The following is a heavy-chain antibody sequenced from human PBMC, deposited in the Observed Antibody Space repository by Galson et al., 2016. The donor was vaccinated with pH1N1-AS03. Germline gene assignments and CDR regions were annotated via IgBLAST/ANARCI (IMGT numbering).Heavy chain of an antibody. V-gene: IGHV3-64*01. J-gene: IGHJ4*02. CDR1: GFTFSDYA. CDR3: ARRRSYYDFWSGYSDY. CDR2: ISSDASGT. Sequence: SLRLSCAASGFTFSDYAMHWVRQAPGKGLEYVSAISSDASGTYYANSVKGRFTISRDNSKNTVFLQMGSLRAEDMAVYYCARRRSYYDFWSGYSDYWGQGTLVTVSS. D-gene: IGHD3-3*01.